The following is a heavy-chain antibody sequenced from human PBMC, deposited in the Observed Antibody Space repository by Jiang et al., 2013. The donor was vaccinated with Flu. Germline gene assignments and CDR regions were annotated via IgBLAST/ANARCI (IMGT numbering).Heavy chain of an antibody. CDR2: IYHSGST. D-gene: IGHD4-17*01. CDR1: S. V-gene: IGHV4-30-2*01. Sequence: SWSWIRQPPGKGLEWIGYIYHSGSTYYNPSLKSRVTISVDRSKNQFSLKLSSVTAADTAVYYCARSYGDYEGWFDPWGQGTLVTVSS. CDR3: ARSYGDYEGWFDP. J-gene: IGHJ5*02.